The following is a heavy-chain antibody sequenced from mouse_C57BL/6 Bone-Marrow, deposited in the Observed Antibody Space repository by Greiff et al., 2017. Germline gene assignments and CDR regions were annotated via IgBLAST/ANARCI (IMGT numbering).Heavy chain of an antibody. D-gene: IGHD2-3*01. Sequence: VQLQQSGAELMKPGASVKLSCKATGYTFTGDWIEWVKQRPGHGLEWIGEILPGSGSTNYNEKFKGKATFTAATSSNTAYMQLSSLTTEDSAIYYCARRWLLPFAYWGQGTLVTVSA. CDR2: ILPGSGST. V-gene: IGHV1-9*01. CDR3: ARRWLLPFAY. CDR1: GYTFTGDW. J-gene: IGHJ3*01.